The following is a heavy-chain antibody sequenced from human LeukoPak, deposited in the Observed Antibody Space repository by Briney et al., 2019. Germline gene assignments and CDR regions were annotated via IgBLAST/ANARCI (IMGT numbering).Heavy chain of an antibody. Sequence: ASVKVSCKASGYTFTSYGISWVRQAPGQGVEGMGWISANNGNTNYAQKIQDRVTMTTDTSTSTAYMELRSLRSDATAVYYCARDIPTVTTSPLYWGQGTLVTVSS. CDR1: GYTFTSYG. D-gene: IGHD4-11*01. CDR2: ISANNGNT. CDR3: ARDIPTVTTSPLY. V-gene: IGHV1-18*01. J-gene: IGHJ4*02.